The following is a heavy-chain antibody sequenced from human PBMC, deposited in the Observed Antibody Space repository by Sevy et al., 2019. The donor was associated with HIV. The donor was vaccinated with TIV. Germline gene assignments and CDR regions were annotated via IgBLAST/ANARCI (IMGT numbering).Heavy chain of an antibody. J-gene: IGHJ3*01. CDR3: GRGRVGDSSSWYGAFDV. Sequence: SETLSLTCAVSGGSINSGGYSWSWIRQPPGKGLEWIGYIFQSGATYYIPSLQSRVSISVDMSKNQFSLNLRSVTAADTAVYYCGRGRVGDSSSWYGAFDVWGQGTMVTVSS. D-gene: IGHD6-13*01. CDR2: IFQSGAT. CDR1: GGSINSGGYS. V-gene: IGHV4-30-2*01.